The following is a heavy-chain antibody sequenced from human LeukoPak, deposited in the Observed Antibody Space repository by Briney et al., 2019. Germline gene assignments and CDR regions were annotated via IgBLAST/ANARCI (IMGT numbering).Heavy chain of an antibody. CDR1: GYSFTSYW. V-gene: IGHV5-51*01. CDR2: IYPDDSDT. J-gene: IGHJ5*02. D-gene: IGHD2-2*01. CDR3: ARSRRMPVGYSGWFDP. Sequence: GESLKISCKGSGYSFTSYWIGWVRQMPGKGLEWMGIIYPDDSDTRYSPSFQGQVTISADKSISTAYLQWSSLKASDTAMYYCARSRRMPVGYSGWFDPWGQGTLVTVSS.